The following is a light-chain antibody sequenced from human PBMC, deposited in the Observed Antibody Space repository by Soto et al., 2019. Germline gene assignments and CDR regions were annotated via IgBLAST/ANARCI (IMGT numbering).Light chain of an antibody. CDR1: QSVSSN. J-gene: IGKJ1*01. CDR2: DAS. Sequence: EIVMTQSPSTLSVSPGERATLSCRASQSVSSNLAWYQQKPGQAPRLLIYDASTMASGIPARFSGSGSGTEFTLTISILQSEDFALYYCQQYNKWRTFGQGTKVEI. CDR3: QQYNKWRT. V-gene: IGKV3-15*01.